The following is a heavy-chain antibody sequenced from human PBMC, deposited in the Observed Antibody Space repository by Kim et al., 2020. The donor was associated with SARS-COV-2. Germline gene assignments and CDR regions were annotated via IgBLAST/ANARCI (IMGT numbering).Heavy chain of an antibody. D-gene: IGHD3-10*01. Sequence: GRFTISRDNAKNSLYLQMNSLGAEDTAVDYCARVGYYGSGSYYNVGYFDYWGQGTLVTVSS. J-gene: IGHJ4*02. CDR3: ARVGYYGSGSYYNVGYFDY. V-gene: IGHV3-11*04.